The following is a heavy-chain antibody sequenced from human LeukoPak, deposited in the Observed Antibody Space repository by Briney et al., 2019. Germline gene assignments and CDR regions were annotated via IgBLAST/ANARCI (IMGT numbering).Heavy chain of an antibody. CDR3: ARGSGTYPYFDY. CDR1: GYRFTNYW. CDR2: IFPGDSDP. J-gene: IGHJ4*02. V-gene: IGHV5-51*01. D-gene: IGHD3-10*01. Sequence: AGESLEISCKISGYRFTNYWIGWVRQVPGKGLEWLGIIFPGDSDPIYSPSFQGQVTISADKSSNSAYLQWSSLKASHTAMYYCARGSGTYPYFDYWGQGTLVTVSS.